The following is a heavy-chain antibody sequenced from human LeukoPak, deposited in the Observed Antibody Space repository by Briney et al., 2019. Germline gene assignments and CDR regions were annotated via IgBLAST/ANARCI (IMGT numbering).Heavy chain of an antibody. D-gene: IGHD7-27*01. J-gene: IGHJ2*01. CDR1: GFTVRSYD. CDR3: TRELGIEGYWYFDL. V-gene: IGHV3-13*05. Sequence: GGSLRLSCAASGFTVRSYDMHWVRQVAGKGLEWVSAISTASNPHYAASVQGRFTIFRANAENSLYLQMNSLSAEDTAVYYCTRELGIEGYWYFDLWGRGTLVTVSS. CDR2: ISTASNP.